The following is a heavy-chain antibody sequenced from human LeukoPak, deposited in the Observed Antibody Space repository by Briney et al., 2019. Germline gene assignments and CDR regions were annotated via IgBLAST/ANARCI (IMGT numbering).Heavy chain of an antibody. D-gene: IGHD6-6*01. Sequence: GGSLRLSCAASGFTFSSYSMNWVRQAPGKGLEWVSSISSSSSYIYYADSVKGRFTISRDNAKNSLYLQMNSLRAEDTAVYYCASTRIAARPPFHFQHWGQGTLVTVSS. CDR2: ISSSSSYI. CDR1: GFTFSSYS. CDR3: ASTRIAARPPFHFQH. V-gene: IGHV3-21*01. J-gene: IGHJ1*01.